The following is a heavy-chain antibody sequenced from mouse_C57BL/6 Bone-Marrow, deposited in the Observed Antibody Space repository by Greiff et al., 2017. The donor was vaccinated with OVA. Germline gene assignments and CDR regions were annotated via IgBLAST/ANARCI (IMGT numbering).Heavy chain of an antibody. CDR1: GFNIKDDY. V-gene: IGHV14-4*01. Sequence: VQLQQSGAELVRPGASVKLSCTASGFNIKDDYMHWVKQRPEQGLEWIGWIDPENGDTNYASKFQGKATITADTSSNTAYLQLSSLTSEDTAVYYDTRGSSDQAWFAYGGQGTRVTVSA. D-gene: IGHD3-2*02. CDR2: IDPENGDT. CDR3: TRGSSDQAWFAY. J-gene: IGHJ3*01.